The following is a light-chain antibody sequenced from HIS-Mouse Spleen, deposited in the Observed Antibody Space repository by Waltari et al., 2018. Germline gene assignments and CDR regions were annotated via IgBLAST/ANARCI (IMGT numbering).Light chain of an antibody. V-gene: IGKV3-15*01. CDR2: GAS. Sequence: EIVMTQSPATLSVSPGERATLSCRASQSVSSNLAWYQQKPGQAPSLLIYGASTRATGIPARFSGSGSGTEFTLTISSLQSEDFAVYYCQHYNNWPPYTFGQGPSWRSN. J-gene: IGKJ2*01. CDR3: QHYNNWPPYT. CDR1: QSVSSN.